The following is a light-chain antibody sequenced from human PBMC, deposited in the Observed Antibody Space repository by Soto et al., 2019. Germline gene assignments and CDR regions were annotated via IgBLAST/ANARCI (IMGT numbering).Light chain of an antibody. V-gene: IGLV2-11*01. CDR1: SSDVGGYNN. Sequence: QSALTQPRSVSGSPGQSVTISCTGISSDVGGYNNVSWYQQYPGKAPKFMIYDVNKRPSGVPDRFSGSKSGNTASLTISGLQADDEADYYCCSYAGSYTFHVVFGGGTKVTVL. CDR3: CSYAGSYTFHVV. J-gene: IGLJ2*01. CDR2: DVN.